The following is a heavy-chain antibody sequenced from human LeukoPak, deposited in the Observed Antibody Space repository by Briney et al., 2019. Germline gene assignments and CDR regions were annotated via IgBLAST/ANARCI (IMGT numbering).Heavy chain of an antibody. CDR3: ARGGELLNY. J-gene: IGHJ4*02. V-gene: IGHV4-59*08. CDR2: IYYSGST. CDR1: GGSISSYY. D-gene: IGHD1-7*01. Sequence: SETLSLTCTVSGGSISSYYWSWIRQPPGKGLEWIGYIYYSGSTNYNPSLKSRVTISVDTSKNQFSLRLSSVTAADTAVYYCARGGELLNYLGQGTLVTVSS.